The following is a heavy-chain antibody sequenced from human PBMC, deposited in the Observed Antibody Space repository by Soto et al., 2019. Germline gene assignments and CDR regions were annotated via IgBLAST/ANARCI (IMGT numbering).Heavy chain of an antibody. J-gene: IGHJ4*02. CDR2: ISGDGGNK. Sequence: LRLSCTASGLTFSSYAVHWVRQAPGKGLEWVSVISGDGGNKYFAESVRGRFLISRDNSKNTVYLQMNSLRHEDTAVYFCARRLTSTVSALGYWGQGTLVTVSS. D-gene: IGHD6-19*01. CDR3: ARRLTSTVSALGY. CDR1: GLTFSSYA. V-gene: IGHV3-30-3*01.